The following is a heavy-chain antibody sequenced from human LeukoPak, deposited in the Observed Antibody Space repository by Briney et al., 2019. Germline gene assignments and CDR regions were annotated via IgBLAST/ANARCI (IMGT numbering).Heavy chain of an antibody. J-gene: IGHJ1*01. CDR3: AINHSSDWYSLVVTSEYFQH. CDR2: ISGSSSTI. CDR1: GFTFSSYS. Sequence: GGSLRLSCAASGFTFSSYSMNWVRRAPGKGLEWVSYISGSSSTIYYAGSVKGRFTISRDNAKNSLYLQMNSLRDEDTAVYYCAINHSSDWYSLVVTSEYFQHWGQGTLVTVSS. D-gene: IGHD6-19*01. V-gene: IGHV3-48*02.